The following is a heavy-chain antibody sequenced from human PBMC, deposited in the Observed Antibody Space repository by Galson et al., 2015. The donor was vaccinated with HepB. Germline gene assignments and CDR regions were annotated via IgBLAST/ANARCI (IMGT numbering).Heavy chain of an antibody. Sequence: SVKVSCKASGYTFTSYYMHWVRQAPGQGLEWMGIINPSGGSTSYAQKFQGRVTMTRDTSTSTVYMELSSLRSEDTAVYYCARDAGTEYYYDSSGYYPFDIWGQGTMVTVSS. D-gene: IGHD3-22*01. V-gene: IGHV1-46*03. CDR1: GYTFTSYY. CDR3: ARDAGTEYYYDSSGYYPFDI. CDR2: INPSGGST. J-gene: IGHJ3*02.